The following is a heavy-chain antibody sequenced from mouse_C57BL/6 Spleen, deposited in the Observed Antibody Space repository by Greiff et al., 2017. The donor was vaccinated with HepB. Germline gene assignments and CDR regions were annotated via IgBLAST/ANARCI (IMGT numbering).Heavy chain of an antibody. D-gene: IGHD4-1*01. CDR2: IYPRSGNT. CDR3: AREETGTAMDY. CDR1: GYTFTSYG. V-gene: IGHV1-81*01. Sequence: VKLQESGAELARPGASVKLSCKASGYTFTSYGISWVKQRTGQGLEWIGEIYPRSGNTYYNEKFKGKATLTADKSSSTAYMELRSLTSEDSAVYFCAREETGTAMDYWGQGTSVTVSS. J-gene: IGHJ4*01.